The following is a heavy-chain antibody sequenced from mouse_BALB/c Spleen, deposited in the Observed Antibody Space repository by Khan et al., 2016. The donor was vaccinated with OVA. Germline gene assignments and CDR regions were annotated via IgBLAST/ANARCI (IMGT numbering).Heavy chain of an antibody. V-gene: IGHV1-26*01. D-gene: IGHD2-14*01. J-gene: IGHJ3*01. CDR1: GYSFTAYY. CDR3: ARGYDFFAY. Sequence: VQLQQSGPDLVKTGASVTISCKASGYSFTAYYMNWVRLSHGKSLECIGRINPNTYNINYNQRFKGKAILTVDTSSSTAYMELRSLTSEDSAVDFCARGYDFFAYWGQGTLVTVAA. CDR2: INPNTYNI.